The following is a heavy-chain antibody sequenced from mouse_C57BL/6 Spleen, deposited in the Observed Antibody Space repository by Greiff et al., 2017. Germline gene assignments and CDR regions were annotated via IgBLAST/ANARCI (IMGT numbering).Heavy chain of an antibody. CDR1: GYTFTSYW. D-gene: IGHD2-4*01. CDR2: IHPNSGST. V-gene: IGHV1-64*01. CDR3: ARYYDYDGDYYAMDD. J-gene: IGHJ4*01. Sequence: QVQLQQPGAELVKPGASVKLSCKASGYTFTSYWMHWVKQRPGQGLEWIGMIHPNSGSTNYNEKFKSKATLTVDTSSSTAYMQLSSLTSEDSAVYYCARYYDYDGDYYAMDDWGQGTSVTVSS.